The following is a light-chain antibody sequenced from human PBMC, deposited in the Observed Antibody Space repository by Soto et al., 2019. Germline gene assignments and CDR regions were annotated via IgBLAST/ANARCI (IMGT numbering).Light chain of an antibody. J-gene: IGKJ5*01. V-gene: IGKV3D-20*02. Sequence: EGLLTQSPGTLSLSPGERATLSCRTSQSVSSNYLAWYQQKPGQAPRLLIYGASSRATGIPDRFSGSGSGTDFTLTICGLEPEGFAVYYCQLRSNWAITFAHGTRLEIK. CDR2: GAS. CDR1: QSVSSNY. CDR3: QLRSNWAIT.